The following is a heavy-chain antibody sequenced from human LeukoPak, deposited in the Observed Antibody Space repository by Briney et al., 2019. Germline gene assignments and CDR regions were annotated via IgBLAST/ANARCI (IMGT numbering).Heavy chain of an antibody. V-gene: IGHV1-69*06. CDR1: GGTFSSYA. D-gene: IGHD4-11*01. CDR2: IIPIFGTA. Sequence: SVKVSCKASGGTFSSYAISWVRQAPGQGLEWMGGIIPIFGTANYAQKFQGRVTITADKSTSTAYMELSSLRSEDTAVYYCARARLQYGYYYYYMDVWGKGTTVTVSS. CDR3: ARARLQYGYYYYYMDV. J-gene: IGHJ6*03.